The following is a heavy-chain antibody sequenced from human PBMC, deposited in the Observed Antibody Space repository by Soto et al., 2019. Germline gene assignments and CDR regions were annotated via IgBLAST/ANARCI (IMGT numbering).Heavy chain of an antibody. J-gene: IGHJ4*02. Sequence: GASVKVSCKASGYTFSTYETNWVRRAAGQGLEWMGRMNPDNGNTGYAQKFQDRVTMTRNTSISTAYMELSSLRSDDTAVYYCARGPRESGEWLLFDYWGQGALVTVSS. V-gene: IGHV1-8*01. CDR1: GYTFSTYE. D-gene: IGHD3-3*01. CDR2: MNPDNGNT. CDR3: ARGPRESGEWLLFDY.